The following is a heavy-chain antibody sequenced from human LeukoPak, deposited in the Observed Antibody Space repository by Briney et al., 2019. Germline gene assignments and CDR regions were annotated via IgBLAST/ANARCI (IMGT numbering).Heavy chain of an antibody. Sequence: GGSLRLSCAASGFTFSSYWMHWVRQAPGKGLEWVSGISGSGRSSYYADSVKGRLTISRDNAKNSLYLQMNSLRAEDTAVYYCARGDFWNSYYLFDYWGQGILVTVSS. D-gene: IGHD3-3*01. J-gene: IGHJ4*02. CDR3: ARGDFWNSYYLFDY. V-gene: IGHV3-23*01. CDR1: GFTFSSYW. CDR2: ISGSGRSS.